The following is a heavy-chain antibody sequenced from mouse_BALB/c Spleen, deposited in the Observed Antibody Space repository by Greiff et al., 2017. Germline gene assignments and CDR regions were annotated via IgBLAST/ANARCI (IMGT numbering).Heavy chain of an antibody. D-gene: IGHD2-4*01. CDR1: GYSITSDYA. J-gene: IGHJ3*01. CDR2: ISYSGST. Sequence: EVKLMESGPGLVKPSQSLSLTCTVTGYSITSDYAWNWIRQFPGNKLEWMGYISYSGSTSYNPSLKSRISITRDTSKNQFFLQLNSVTTEDTATYYCAREGYDYDGFAYWGQGTLVTVSA. V-gene: IGHV3-2*02. CDR3: AREGYDYDGFAY.